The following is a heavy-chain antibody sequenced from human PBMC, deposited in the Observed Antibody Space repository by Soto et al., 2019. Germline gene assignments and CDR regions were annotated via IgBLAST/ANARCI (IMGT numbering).Heavy chain of an antibody. CDR1: GGSISSGGYY. V-gene: IGHV4-31*03. Sequence: QVQLQESGPGLVKPSQTLSLTCTVSGGSISSGGYYWSWIRQHPGKGLEWIGYIYYSGSTYYNPSLKSRVTISLDTSKNQFSLKLSSVTAADTAMHYCARLSSGERLNFDYWGQGTLVTVSS. J-gene: IGHJ4*02. CDR3: ARLSSGERLNFDY. D-gene: IGHD3-10*02. CDR2: IYYSGST.